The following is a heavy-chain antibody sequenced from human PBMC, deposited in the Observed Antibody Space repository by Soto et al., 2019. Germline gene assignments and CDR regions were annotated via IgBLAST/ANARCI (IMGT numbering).Heavy chain of an antibody. CDR2: IWYDGSNK. D-gene: IGHD3-10*01. J-gene: IGHJ6*03. CDR1: GFTFSSYG. V-gene: IGHV3-33*01. Sequence: GGSLRLSCAASGFTFSSYGMHWVRQAPGKGLEWVAVIWYDGSNKYYADSVKGRFTISRDNSKNTLYLQMNSLRAEDTAVYYCARKGDLGITMVRGVKEYYYYYYYMDVWGKGTTVTVSS. CDR3: ARKGDLGITMVRGVKEYYYYYYYMDV.